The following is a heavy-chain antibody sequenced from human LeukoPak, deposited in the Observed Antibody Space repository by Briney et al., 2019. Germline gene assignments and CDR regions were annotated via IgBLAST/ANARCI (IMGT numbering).Heavy chain of an antibody. V-gene: IGHV3-7*01. J-gene: IGHJ4*02. CDR2: IKQDGSEK. Sequence: PGGSLRLSCAASGFTFSSYWMSWVRQAPGKGLEWVANIKQDGSEKYYVDSVKGRFTISRDNAKNSLYLQMNSLRAEDTAVYYCVGDYYGSGSYYNSHWGQGTLVTVSS. CDR1: GFTFSSYW. D-gene: IGHD3-10*01. CDR3: VGDYYGSGSYYNSH.